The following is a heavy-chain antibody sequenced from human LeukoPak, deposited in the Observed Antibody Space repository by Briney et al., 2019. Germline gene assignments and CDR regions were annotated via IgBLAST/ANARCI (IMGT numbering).Heavy chain of an antibody. Sequence: GGTLSLSCAASGFTFTGYGMSWVRQAPGKGLEWVSAISGLGDRTYYADSVKGRFTISRDNSKNTLYLQMNSVRAEDTAVYYCAKDQAYCTGGNCYYYFYYLDVWGRGTTVTVSS. V-gene: IGHV3-23*01. D-gene: IGHD2-15*01. CDR1: GFTFTGYG. CDR3: AKDQAYCTGGNCYYYFYYLDV. CDR2: ISGLGDRT. J-gene: IGHJ6*03.